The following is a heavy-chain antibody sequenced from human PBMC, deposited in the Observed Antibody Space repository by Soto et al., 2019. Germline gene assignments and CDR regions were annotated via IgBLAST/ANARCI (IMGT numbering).Heavy chain of an antibody. CDR3: AKRRGAGGHFDY. J-gene: IGHJ4*02. CDR1: VFTFSSYA. D-gene: IGHD2-15*01. V-gene: IGHV3-23*01. Sequence: WSLRLSCAASVFTFSSYAMGWVRQGPGKGLEWVAVVSIGGSTHYADSVRGRFTISRDNSKNTLSLQMNSLTVEDTAVYFCAKRRGAGGHFDYWGQGALVTVSS. CDR2: VSIGGST.